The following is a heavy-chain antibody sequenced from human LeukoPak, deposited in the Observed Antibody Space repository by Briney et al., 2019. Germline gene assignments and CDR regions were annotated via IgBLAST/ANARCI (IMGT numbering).Heavy chain of an antibody. CDR3: ARDFYDFWSGGRSDYYYYGMDV. J-gene: IGHJ6*02. CDR1: GFTFSSYP. Sequence: GGSLRLSCAASGFTFSSYPMHWVRQAPGKGLEWVAIISYDGTNKYYADSVKGRFTISRDNSKNTLYLQMNSLRAEDTAVYYCARDFYDFWSGGRSDYYYYGMDVWGQGTTVTVSS. CDR2: ISYDGTNK. V-gene: IGHV3-30-3*01. D-gene: IGHD3-3*01.